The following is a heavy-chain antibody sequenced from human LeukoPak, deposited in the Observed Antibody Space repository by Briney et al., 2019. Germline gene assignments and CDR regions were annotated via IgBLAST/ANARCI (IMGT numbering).Heavy chain of an antibody. V-gene: IGHV3-74*01. CDR3: ARGRPHGNDY. J-gene: IGHJ4*02. CDR1: GFIFSSYW. D-gene: IGHD4-23*01. CDR2: IKTDGSST. Sequence: GGSLRLSCAASGFIFSSYWMHWVRQAPGKGLVWVSRIKTDGSSTTYADSVKGRFSISRDNAKNTLYLQMNSLRVEDTAVYYCARGRPHGNDYWGQGTLVTVSS.